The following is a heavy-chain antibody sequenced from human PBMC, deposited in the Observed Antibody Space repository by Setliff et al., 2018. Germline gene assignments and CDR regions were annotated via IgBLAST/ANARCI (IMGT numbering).Heavy chain of an antibody. CDR1: GGTFSSYA. D-gene: IGHD2-15*01. CDR2: IIPIFGTA. Sequence: SVKVSCKASGGTFSSYAISWVRQAPGQGLEWMGGIIPIFGTANYAQKFQGRVTITTDESTSTAYMELSSLRSEDTTVYYCAREHGYCSGGSCHYGMDVWGQGTTVTVSS. J-gene: IGHJ6*02. V-gene: IGHV1-69*05. CDR3: AREHGYCSGGSCHYGMDV.